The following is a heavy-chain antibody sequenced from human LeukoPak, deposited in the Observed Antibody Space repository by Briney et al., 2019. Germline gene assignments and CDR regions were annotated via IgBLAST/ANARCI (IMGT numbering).Heavy chain of an antibody. Sequence: SGTLSLTCAVSGGSISSSNWWSWVRQPPGKGLEWIGEIYHSGSTNYNPSLRSRVTISVDKSKNQFSLKLSSVTAADTAVYYCARDSTHSSGWQNWFDPWGQGTLVTVSS. J-gene: IGHJ5*02. CDR3: ARDSTHSSGWQNWFDP. CDR1: GGSISSSNW. CDR2: IYHSGST. D-gene: IGHD6-19*01. V-gene: IGHV4-4*02.